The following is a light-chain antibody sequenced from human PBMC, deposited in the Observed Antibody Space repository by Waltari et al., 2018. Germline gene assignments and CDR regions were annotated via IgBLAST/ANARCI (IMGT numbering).Light chain of an antibody. V-gene: IGKV3-20*01. J-gene: IGKJ1*01. CDR2: GAS. CDR3: QHYVRLPAT. CDR1: QSVGRS. Sequence: IVLTQSPGTLSLSPGERATLSCRASQSVGRSLAWYQQKPGQAPRPVIYGASSRATGIPDRFSGSGSGTDFSLTISRLEPEDFAVYYCQHYVRLPATFGQGTKVEIK.